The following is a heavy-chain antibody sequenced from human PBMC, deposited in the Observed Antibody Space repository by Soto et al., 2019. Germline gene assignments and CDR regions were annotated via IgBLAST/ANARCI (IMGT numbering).Heavy chain of an antibody. J-gene: IGHJ6*02. Sequence: SETLSLTCTVSCASISSYYWSWIRQPPGNGLYCIGYISNSVISXXXPSLKIRXXMSVDTSNNHXSLNLXSITAAYTTFXYCARLGYSSTHLMDVWRQGTTVTVSS. CDR3: ARLGYSSTHLMDV. CDR2: ISNSVIS. V-gene: IGHV4-59*01. CDR1: CASISSYY. D-gene: IGHD6-13*01.